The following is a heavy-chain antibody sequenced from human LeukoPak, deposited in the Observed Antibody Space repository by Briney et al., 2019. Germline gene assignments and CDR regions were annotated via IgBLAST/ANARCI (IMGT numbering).Heavy chain of an antibody. Sequence: SGPTLAKPTQTLTLTFTFSGFSLSTRGVGVAWIRQPPGKALECFALIYWDDDKRYSPSLKSRLTITKDTSKNRVVLTMTNMDPVDTATYYCAYLSDYSTYPVAFAMWGQGTMVTVSS. J-gene: IGHJ3*02. CDR3: AYLSDYSTYPVAFAM. V-gene: IGHV2-5*02. CDR1: GFSLSTRGVG. CDR2: IYWDDDK. D-gene: IGHD2/OR15-2a*01.